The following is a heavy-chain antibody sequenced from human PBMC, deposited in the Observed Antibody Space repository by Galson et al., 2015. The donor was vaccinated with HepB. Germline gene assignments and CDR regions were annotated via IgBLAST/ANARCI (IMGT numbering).Heavy chain of an antibody. J-gene: IGHJ4*01. Sequence: QSGAEVKKPGESLKISCKVSGYSFTSYWLAWVRQMPGKGLEWMGIIYPGDSDIRYSPSFQGQVTISADKSISTAYLQWSSLKASDTAMYYCARWGIYDTSAYYYGHWGHGTLVTVSS. V-gene: IGHV5-51*01. D-gene: IGHD3-22*01. CDR3: ARWGIYDTSAYYYGH. CDR2: IYPGDSDI. CDR1: GYSFTSYW.